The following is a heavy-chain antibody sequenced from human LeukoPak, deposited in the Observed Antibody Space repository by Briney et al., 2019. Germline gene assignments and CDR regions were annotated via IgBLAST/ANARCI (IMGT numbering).Heavy chain of an antibody. J-gene: IGHJ4*02. Sequence: GASVKVSCKASGYTFTSYDINWVRQATGQGLEWMGWMNPNSGNTGYAQKFQGRVTMTRNTSISTAYMELSSLRSEDTAVYYCARGKEYCSNTSCPPDDYWGQGTLVTVSS. CDR1: GYTFTSYD. CDR2: MNPNSGNT. CDR3: ARGKEYCSNTSCPPDDY. V-gene: IGHV1-8*01. D-gene: IGHD2-2*01.